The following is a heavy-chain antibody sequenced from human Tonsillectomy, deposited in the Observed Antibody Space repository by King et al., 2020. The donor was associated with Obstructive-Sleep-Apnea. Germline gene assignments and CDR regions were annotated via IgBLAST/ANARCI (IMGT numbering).Heavy chain of an antibody. J-gene: IGHJ4*02. V-gene: IGHV5-10-1*01. Sequence: QLVQSGAEVKKPGESLRISCVGSGDSFTSYWITWVRQMPGKGLEWMGRIDPSDSYTNSSPSFQGHVTISADKSVSTASLQWSSLKASDTAMYYCARLNYDSSGYYRLFDYWGQGTLVTVSS. D-gene: IGHD3-22*01. CDR2: IDPSDSYT. CDR1: GDSFTSYW. CDR3: ARLNYDSSGYYRLFDY.